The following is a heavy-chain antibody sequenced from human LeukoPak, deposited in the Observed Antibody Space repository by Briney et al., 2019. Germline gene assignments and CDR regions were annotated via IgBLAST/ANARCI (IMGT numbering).Heavy chain of an antibody. Sequence: PGRSLRLSCAASGFTFSSYAMHWVRQAPGKGLEWVAVISYDGSNKYYADSVKGRFTISRDNAKNSLYLQMNSLRAEDTAVYYCAREGYDSRKYFDYWGQGTLVTVSS. V-gene: IGHV3-30*04. CDR2: ISYDGSNK. CDR3: AREGYDSRKYFDY. D-gene: IGHD3-22*01. CDR1: GFTFSSYA. J-gene: IGHJ4*02.